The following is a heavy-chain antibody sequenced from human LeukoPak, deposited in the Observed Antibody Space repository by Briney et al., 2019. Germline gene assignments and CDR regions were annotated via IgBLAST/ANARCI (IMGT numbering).Heavy chain of an antibody. J-gene: IGHJ4*02. CDR1: GFTFSIYG. V-gene: IGHV3-30*02. Sequence: GGSLRLSCAASGFTFSIYGMRWVRQAPGKGLEWVTFMRYDGSTIYYADSVRGRFTISRDNFKDTLYLRMSSLRTEDTAVYYCAKDRSPEYSYGPFDYWGQGTLVTVSS. D-gene: IGHD5-18*01. CDR2: MRYDGSTI. CDR3: AKDRSPEYSYGPFDY.